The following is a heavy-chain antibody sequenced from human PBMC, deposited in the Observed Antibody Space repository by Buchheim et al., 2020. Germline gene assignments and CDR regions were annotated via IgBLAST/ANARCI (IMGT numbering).Heavy chain of an antibody. CDR1: GFTFSSYG. J-gene: IGHJ4*02. CDR2: ISYDGSNK. Sequence: QVQLVESGGGVVQPGRSLRLSCAASGFTFSSYGMHWVRQAPGKGLEWVAVISYDGSNKYYADSVKGRFTISRDNSKNTLYLQMNSLRAEDTAAYYCANSGELTSFGYWGQGTL. V-gene: IGHV3-30*18. CDR3: ANSGELTSFGY. D-gene: IGHD1-26*01.